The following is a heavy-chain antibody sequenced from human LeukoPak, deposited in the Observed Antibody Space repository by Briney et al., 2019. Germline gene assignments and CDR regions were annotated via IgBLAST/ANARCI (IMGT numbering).Heavy chain of an antibody. V-gene: IGHV4-59*08. CDR3: ARHRLGYCSSTSCYGFDP. CDR2: IYYSGGT. CDR1: GGSISSYY. J-gene: IGHJ5*02. D-gene: IGHD2-2*01. Sequence: SETLSLTCTVSGGSISSYYWSWIRQPPGKGLEWIGYIYYSGGTNYNPSLKSRVTISVDTSKNQFSLKLSSVTAADTAVYYCARHRLGYCSSTSCYGFDPWGQGTLVTVSS.